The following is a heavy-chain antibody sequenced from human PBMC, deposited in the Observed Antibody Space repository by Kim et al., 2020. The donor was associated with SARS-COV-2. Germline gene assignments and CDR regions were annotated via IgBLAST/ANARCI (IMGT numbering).Heavy chain of an antibody. CDR1: GGSISSYY. CDR2: IYYSGST. CDR3: ARQVEWGIYFDY. V-gene: IGHV4-59*08. J-gene: IGHJ4*02. Sequence: SETLSLTCTVSGGSISSYYWSWIRQPPGKGLEWIGYIYYSGSTNYNPSLKSRVTISVDTSKNQFSLKLSSVTAADTAVYYCARQVEWGIYFDYWGQGTLVTVSS. D-gene: IGHD2-8*01.